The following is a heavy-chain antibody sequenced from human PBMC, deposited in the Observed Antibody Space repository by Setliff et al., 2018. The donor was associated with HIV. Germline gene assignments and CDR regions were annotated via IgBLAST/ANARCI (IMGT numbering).Heavy chain of an antibody. CDR2: IIPVFRTP. CDR1: VRIFSNYP. V-gene: IGHV1-69*13. Sequence: SVKVSCKASVRIFSNYPISWVRQAPGRGLEWVGGIIPVFRTPDYAQRFQDRLTITADESADTVYMELNSLRHEDTAVYFCARDRHYGGLPWYFETWGPGTLVTVSS. CDR3: ARDRHYGGLPWYFET. J-gene: IGHJ4*02. D-gene: IGHD4-17*01.